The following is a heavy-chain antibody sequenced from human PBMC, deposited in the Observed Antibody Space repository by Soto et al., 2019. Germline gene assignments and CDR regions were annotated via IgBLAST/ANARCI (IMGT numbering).Heavy chain of an antibody. Sequence: GGSLRLSCAASGFTFSSHSMNWVRQAPGKGPEWVSSISSSSSYIYYADSVKGRFTISRDNAKNSLYLQMNSLRAEDTAVYYCARGGDGYSYGGYYYGMDVWGQGTTVTVSS. CDR3: ARGGDGYSYGGYYYGMDV. CDR1: GFTFSSHS. CDR2: ISSSSSYI. D-gene: IGHD5-18*01. J-gene: IGHJ6*02. V-gene: IGHV3-21*01.